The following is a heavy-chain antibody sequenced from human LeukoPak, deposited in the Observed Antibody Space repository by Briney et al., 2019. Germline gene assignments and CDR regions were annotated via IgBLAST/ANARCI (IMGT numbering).Heavy chain of an antibody. CDR2: TYYSGST. CDR3: ARDSYYYMDV. CDR1: GGSISSSSYY. Sequence: SETLSLTCTVSGGSISSSSYYWGWIRQPPGKGLEWIGSTYYSGSTYYNPSLKSRVTISVDTPKNQFSLKLSSVTAADTAVYYCARDSYYYMDVWGQGTTVTVSS. D-gene: IGHD3-10*01. J-gene: IGHJ6*02. V-gene: IGHV4-39*07.